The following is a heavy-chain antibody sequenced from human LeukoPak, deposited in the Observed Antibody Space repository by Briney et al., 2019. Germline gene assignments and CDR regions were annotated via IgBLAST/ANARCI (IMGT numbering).Heavy chain of an antibody. Sequence: GGSLRLSCAASGFTFSSSGMSWVRQAPGKGLEWVAAISGSGGSAYYAESVKGRFTISRDNSKNTLYLQMSGLRAGDTAVYFCAKDGTPGDNWGQGTRVTVSA. V-gene: IGHV3-23*01. CDR3: AKDGTPGDN. CDR2: ISGSGGSA. CDR1: GFTFSSSG. J-gene: IGHJ4*02.